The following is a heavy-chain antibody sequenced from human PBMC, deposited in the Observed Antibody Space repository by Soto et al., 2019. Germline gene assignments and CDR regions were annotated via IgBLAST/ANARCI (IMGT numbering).Heavy chain of an antibody. CDR1: GGSISSYY. J-gene: IGHJ4*02. V-gene: IGHV4-59*01. Sequence: SETLSLTCIVSGGSISSYYWSRIRQAPGKGLECIGYIFNSGSTKYSPSLESRVTISVDMAKNQFSLNLISVTAADTVVYFCARLLLGYYDNPPYPYCSDYWGQGILVTVSS. D-gene: IGHD3-22*01. CDR2: IFNSGST. CDR3: ARLLLGYYDNPPYPYCSDY.